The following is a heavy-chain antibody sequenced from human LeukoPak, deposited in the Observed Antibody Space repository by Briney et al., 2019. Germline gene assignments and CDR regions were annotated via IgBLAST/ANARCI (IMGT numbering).Heavy chain of an antibody. CDR2: ISGDAVTS. CDR3: AKKDSGGSYNCFDP. J-gene: IGHJ5*02. CDR1: GFTFNNYA. Sequence: PGGSLRLSCAASGFTFNNYAMNWVRQSPGQGLEWVSTISGDAVTSWYADSVKGRFTVSRDNSKNIVFLQMNNLRAEDTAVYYCAKKDSGGSYNCFDPWGQGTLVTVSS. V-gene: IGHV3-23*01. D-gene: IGHD3-22*01.